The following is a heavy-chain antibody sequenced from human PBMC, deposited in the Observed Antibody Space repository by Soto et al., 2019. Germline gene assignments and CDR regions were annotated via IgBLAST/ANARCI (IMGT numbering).Heavy chain of an antibody. CDR1: GYTFTGYY. Sequence: ASVKVSCKASGYTFTGYYMHWVRQAPGQGLEWMGWINPNSGGTNYAQKFQGWVTMTRDTSISTAYMELSRLRSDDTAVYYCARTHQAHYYDSSGYYWVFDYWGQGTLVTVSS. CDR3: ARTHQAHYYDSSGYYWVFDY. V-gene: IGHV1-2*04. D-gene: IGHD3-22*01. J-gene: IGHJ4*02. CDR2: INPNSGGT.